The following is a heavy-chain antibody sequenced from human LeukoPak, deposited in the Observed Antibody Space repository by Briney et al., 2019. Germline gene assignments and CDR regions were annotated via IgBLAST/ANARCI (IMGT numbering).Heavy chain of an antibody. V-gene: IGHV1-18*01. CDR3: ARVYYDFWGGYSSYGMDV. Sequence: ASVMVSCKASGYTFTSYGISWVRQAPGQGLEWMGWISAYNGNTNYAQKLQGRVTMTTDTSTSTAYMELRSLRSDDTAVYYCARVYYDFWGGYSSYGMDVWGQGTTVTVSS. CDR1: GYTFTSYG. CDR2: ISAYNGNT. D-gene: IGHD3-3*01. J-gene: IGHJ6*02.